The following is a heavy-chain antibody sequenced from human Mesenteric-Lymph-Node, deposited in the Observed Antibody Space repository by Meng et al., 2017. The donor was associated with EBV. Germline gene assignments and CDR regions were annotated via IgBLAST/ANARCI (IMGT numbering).Heavy chain of an antibody. CDR2: ISGSGDST. V-gene: IGHV3-23*01. CDR1: GCSFTNHA. Sequence: EVQLLECGGGLVQPGGSLRHSCVPSGCSFTNHAKSWVRQAPGKGLEWVSSISGSGDSTYLADSVRGRFTISRDNSKSTVYLQMNSLRAEDTGIYYCAKLVSVGEFFLRQNWFFELWGRGTLVTVSS. J-gene: IGHJ2*01. CDR3: AKLVSVGEFFLRQNWFFEL. D-gene: IGHD3-10*01.